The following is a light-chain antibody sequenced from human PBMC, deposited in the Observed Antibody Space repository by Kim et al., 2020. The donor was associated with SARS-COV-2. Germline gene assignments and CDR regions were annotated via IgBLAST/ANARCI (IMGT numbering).Light chain of an antibody. V-gene: IGKV1-39*01. J-gene: IGKJ3*01. CDR2: AAS. Sequence: ASVGDRVTITCRASQSISSYLNWYQQKPGKAPKLLIYAASSLQSGVPSRFSGSGSGTDFTLTISSLQPEDFATYYCQQSYSTPPRFGPGTKVDIK. CDR3: QQSYSTPPR. CDR1: QSISSY.